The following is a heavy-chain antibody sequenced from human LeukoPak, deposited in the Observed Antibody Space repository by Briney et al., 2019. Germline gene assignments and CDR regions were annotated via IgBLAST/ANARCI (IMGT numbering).Heavy chain of an antibody. CDR2: INHSGST. CDR3: ASLGYYYGSGSPLVPYYYYGMDV. J-gene: IGHJ6*02. Sequence: PSETLSLTCAVYGESFSGHYWSWIRQPPGKGLEWIGEINHSGSTNYNPSLKSRVTISVDTSKNQFSLKLSSVTAADTAVYYCASLGYYYGSGSPLVPYYYYGMDVWGQGTTVTVSS. D-gene: IGHD3-10*01. V-gene: IGHV4-34*01. CDR1: GESFSGHY.